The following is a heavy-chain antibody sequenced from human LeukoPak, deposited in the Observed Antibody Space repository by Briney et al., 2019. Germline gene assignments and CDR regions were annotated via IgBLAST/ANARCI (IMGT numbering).Heavy chain of an antibody. CDR2: IYHSGST. V-gene: IGHV4-4*02. CDR1: GGSISSSNW. CDR3: ASGRDGYNYYFDY. Sequence: SGTLSLTCAVSGGSISSSNWWSWVRQPPGKGLEWIGEIYHSGSTNYNPSLKSRVTISVDKPKNQFSLKLSSVTAADTAVYYCASGRDGYNYYFDYWGQGTLVTVSS. J-gene: IGHJ4*02. D-gene: IGHD5-24*01.